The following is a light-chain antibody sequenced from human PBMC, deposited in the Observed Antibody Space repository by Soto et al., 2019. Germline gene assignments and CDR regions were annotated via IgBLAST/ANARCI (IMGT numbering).Light chain of an antibody. CDR1: QSLSNSE. CDR2: AAS. V-gene: IGKV3D-20*02. Sequence: EIVLTQSPGTRSVSPGERATLSCRASQSLSNSELAWYQQKPGQAPRLLIYAASSRATGIPDRFSGSGSGTDFTLTISSLQSEDSGFYYCQQHNNWPTWTFGQGTKVDIK. J-gene: IGKJ1*01. CDR3: QQHNNWPTWT.